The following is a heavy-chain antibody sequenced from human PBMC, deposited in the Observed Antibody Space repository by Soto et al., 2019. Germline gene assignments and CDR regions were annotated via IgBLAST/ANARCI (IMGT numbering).Heavy chain of an antibody. V-gene: IGHV3-48*03. D-gene: IGHD6-19*01. CDR2: ISVSGSNI. J-gene: IGHJ4*02. CDR1: GFTFSTYE. CDR3: ARDTGADTGAIDY. Sequence: EVQLVESGGGLVQSGGSLRLSCAASGFTFSTYEMNWVRQAPGKGLEWLSYISVSGSNIYYADYVKGRFTISRDNANNSLYLQMNSVRADDTAFYYWARDTGADTGAIDYWGQGTLVTVSS.